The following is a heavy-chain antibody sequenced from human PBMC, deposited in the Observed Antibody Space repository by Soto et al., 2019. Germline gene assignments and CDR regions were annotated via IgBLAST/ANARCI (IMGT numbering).Heavy chain of an antibody. V-gene: IGHV5-10-1*01. CDR1: GYSFTSYW. CDR2: IDPSDSYT. Sequence: PGESLKISCKGSGYSFTSYWISWVRQMPGKGLEWMGRIDPSDSYTNYSPSFQGHVTISADKSISTAYLQWSSLKASDTAMYYCARRDSGTPPPDVWGPGTTVTVSS. J-gene: IGHJ6*02. CDR3: ARRDSGTPPPDV. D-gene: IGHD1-26*01.